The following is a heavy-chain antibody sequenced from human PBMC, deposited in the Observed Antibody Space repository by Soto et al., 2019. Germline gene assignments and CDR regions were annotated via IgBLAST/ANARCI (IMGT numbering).Heavy chain of an antibody. J-gene: IGHJ4*02. CDR1: GGSISGRSYS. D-gene: IGHD4-17*01. CDR2: IYYSGST. CDR3: ARRTDYGDFDF. V-gene: IGHV4-39*01. Sequence: SETLSLTCTVSGGSISGRSYSWGWIRQPPGKGLEWIGSIYYSGSTYYNPSLKSRVTISGDTSKNQFSLILSSVTAADTAVFYCARRTDYGDFDFWGQGTLVTVSS.